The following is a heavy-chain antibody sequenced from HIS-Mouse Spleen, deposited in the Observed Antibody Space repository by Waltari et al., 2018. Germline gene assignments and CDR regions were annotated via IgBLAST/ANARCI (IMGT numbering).Heavy chain of an antibody. CDR3: ARDTVIAARSYGMDV. CDR2: IYYSGST. CDR1: GGSISSSSYY. Sequence: QLQLQESGPGLVKPSETLSLTCTVSGGSISSSSYYWGWIRQPPGKGLEWIGSIYYSGSTYNNPSLKSRVTISVDTSKNQFSLKLSSVTAADTAVYYCARDTVIAARSYGMDVWGQGTTVTVSS. D-gene: IGHD6-6*01. J-gene: IGHJ6*02. V-gene: IGHV4-39*07.